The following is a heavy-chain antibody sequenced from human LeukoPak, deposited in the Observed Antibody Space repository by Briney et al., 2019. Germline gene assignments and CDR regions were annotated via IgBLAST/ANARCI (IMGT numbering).Heavy chain of an antibody. V-gene: IGHV4-59*12. J-gene: IGHJ6*03. D-gene: IGHD2-2*01. Sequence: KPSETLSLTCTVSGGSISSYYWSWIRQPPGKGLEWIGSIDGSGSTYYNPSLKSRVTISVDTSKNQFSLKLSSVTAADTAVYYCARDSTADIVVVPAYMDVWGKGTTVTVSS. CDR2: IDGSGST. CDR3: ARDSTADIVVVPAYMDV. CDR1: GGSISSYY.